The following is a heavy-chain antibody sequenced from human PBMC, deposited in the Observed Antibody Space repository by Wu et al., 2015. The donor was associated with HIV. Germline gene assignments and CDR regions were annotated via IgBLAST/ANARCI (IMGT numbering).Heavy chain of an antibody. CDR3: DESKNWKVRSLGFLLIV. CDR2: INPNSGGT. CDR1: GYTFTDYY. D-gene: IGHD1-1*01. V-gene: IGHV1-2*02. Sequence: QVQLVQSGAEVKKPGASVKVSCKASGYTFTDYYMHWVRQAPGQGLEWMGWINPNSGGTNYAQKFQGRVTMTRDTSINTAYMELSRLKSDDTAVYFCDESKNWKVRSLGFLLIVWGQGTLVSVSS. J-gene: IGHJ3*01.